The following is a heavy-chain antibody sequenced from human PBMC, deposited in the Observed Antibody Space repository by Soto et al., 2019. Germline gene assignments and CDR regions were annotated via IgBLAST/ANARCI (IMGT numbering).Heavy chain of an antibody. D-gene: IGHD5-12*01. Sequence: ASVKVSCKASGYTFTSYDISWVRQATGQGLEWMGWMNPNSGNTGYAQKFQGRVTITADKSTSTAYMELSSLRSEDTAVYYCAREVEMATIYYFDYWGQGTLVTVSS. CDR3: AREVEMATIYYFDY. CDR1: GYTFTSYD. V-gene: IGHV1-8*01. CDR2: MNPNSGNT. J-gene: IGHJ4*02.